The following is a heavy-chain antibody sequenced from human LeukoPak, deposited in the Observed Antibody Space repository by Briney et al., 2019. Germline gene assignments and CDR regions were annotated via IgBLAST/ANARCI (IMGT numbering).Heavy chain of an antibody. CDR2: INPNSGGT. V-gene: IGHV1-2*02. D-gene: IGHD1-26*01. Sequence: ASVRVSCKASGYTFTAHYMHWVRQAPGQGLERMGWINPNSGGTNYAQKFQGRVTMTRDTSINTAHMGLSRLGSDDTAVYFCASGSGTYSPDYWGQGTLVTVSS. CDR1: GYTFTAHY. J-gene: IGHJ4*02. CDR3: ASGSGTYSPDY.